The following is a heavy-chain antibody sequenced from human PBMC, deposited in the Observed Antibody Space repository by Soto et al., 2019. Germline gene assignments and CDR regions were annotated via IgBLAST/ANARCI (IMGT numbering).Heavy chain of an antibody. CDR2: IYPGDSDT. CDR3: ASTAPAGKYYYGLDV. Sequence: PGESLKISCKGSGYSFTSYWIGWVRQMPGKGLECMGIIYPGDSDTRYSPSFQGQVTISADKSISTAYLQWSSLKASDTAMYYCASTAPAGKYYYGLDVWGQGTTVTVSS. V-gene: IGHV5-51*01. J-gene: IGHJ6*02. D-gene: IGHD6-13*01. CDR1: GYSFTSYW.